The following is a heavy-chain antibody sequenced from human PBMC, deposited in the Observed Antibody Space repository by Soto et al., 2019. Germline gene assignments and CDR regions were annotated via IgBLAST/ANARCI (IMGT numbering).Heavy chain of an antibody. CDR3: ARAATYYYPLGSGADY. Sequence: VHLAQSGAEVKKPGASVTISCRASGYTFTSYYIHWVRQAPGQGLEWMGVMNPNSGSITYAQKFEGRVAMTRDTSTATVYLEVSGLTSDDTAVYFCARAATYYYPLGSGADYWGQGTLVTVSS. V-gene: IGHV1-46*01. CDR2: MNPNSGSI. D-gene: IGHD3-10*01. CDR1: GYTFTSYY. J-gene: IGHJ4*02.